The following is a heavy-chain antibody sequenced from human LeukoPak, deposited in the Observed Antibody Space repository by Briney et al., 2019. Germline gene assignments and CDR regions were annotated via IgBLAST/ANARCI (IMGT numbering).Heavy chain of an antibody. CDR2: IFYSGGT. Sequence: SETLSLTCTVSGGSISSYYWSWIRQPPGKGLEWIGNIFYSGGTYYNQSLQSRVTISLDTSRNQFSLKLNSVTAADTAVYYCAKSNGYGLVDIWGQGTMVTVSS. CDR3: AKSNGYGLVDI. J-gene: IGHJ3*02. D-gene: IGHD3-10*01. CDR1: GGSISSYY. V-gene: IGHV4-59*04.